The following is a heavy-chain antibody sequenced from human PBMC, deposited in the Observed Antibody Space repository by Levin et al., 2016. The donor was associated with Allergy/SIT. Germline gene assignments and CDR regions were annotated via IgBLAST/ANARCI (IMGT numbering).Heavy chain of an antibody. V-gene: IGHV3-23*01. CDR2: LSGSDGDT. D-gene: IGHD6-6*01. J-gene: IGHJ3*01. CDR1: GFILNNYA. Sequence: GGSLRLSCAGSGFILNNYAMIWVRQAPGKGLEWVSTLSGSDGDTYYADSVKGRFTVSRDNSKDMLYLQMNSLRVEDTALYYCAKVRRLDAFDFWGQGTLVTVSS. CDR3: AKVRRLDAFDF.